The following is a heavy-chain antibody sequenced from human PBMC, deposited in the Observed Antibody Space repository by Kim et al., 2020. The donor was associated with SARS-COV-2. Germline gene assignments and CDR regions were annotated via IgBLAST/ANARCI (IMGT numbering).Heavy chain of an antibody. CDR1: GFTFDDYA. J-gene: IGHJ4*02. D-gene: IGHD3-9*01. CDR3: AKGTGYFFRPNSYYFDY. Sequence: GGSLRLSCAASGFTFDDYAMHWVRQAPGKGLEWVSGISWNSGSIGYADSVKGRFTISRDNAKNSLYLQMNSLRAEDTALYYCAKGTGYFFRPNSYYFDYWGQGTLVTVSS. CDR2: ISWNSGSI. V-gene: IGHV3-9*01.